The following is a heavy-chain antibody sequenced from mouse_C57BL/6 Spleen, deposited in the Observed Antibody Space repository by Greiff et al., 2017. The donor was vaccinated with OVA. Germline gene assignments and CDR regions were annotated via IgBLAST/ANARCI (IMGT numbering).Heavy chain of an antibody. CDR1: GYTFTSYW. V-gene: IGHV1-55*01. Sequence: VQLQQPGAELVKPGASVKMSCKASGYTFTSYWITWVKQRPGQGLEWIGDIYPGSGSTNYNEKFKSKATLTVDTSSSTAYMQLSSLTSEDAAVYDCARGSRYSYYAMDYWGQGTSVTVSS. CDR3: ARGSRYSYYAMDY. J-gene: IGHJ4*01. CDR2: IYPGSGST. D-gene: IGHD1-1*01.